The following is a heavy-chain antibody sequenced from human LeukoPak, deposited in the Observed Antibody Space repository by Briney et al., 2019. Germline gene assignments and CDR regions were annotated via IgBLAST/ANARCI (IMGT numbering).Heavy chain of an antibody. CDR3: ARTEGLAEDVYFQH. V-gene: IGHV1-2*02. CDR1: GYTFTGYY. CDR2: INPNSGGT. D-gene: IGHD6-13*01. J-gene: IGHJ1*01. Sequence: ASVKVSCKASGYTFTGYYMHWVRQAPGQGLEWMGWINPNSGGTNYAQKFQGRVTMTRDTSISTAYMELSRLRSDDTAVYYCARTEGLAEDVYFQHWGQGTLVTVSS.